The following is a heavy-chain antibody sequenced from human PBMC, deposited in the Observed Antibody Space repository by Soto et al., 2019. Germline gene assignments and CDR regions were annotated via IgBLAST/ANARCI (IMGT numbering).Heavy chain of an antibody. Sequence: QVQLVQSGAEVKKPGSSVKVSCKASGGTFRSYAISWVRQAPGQGLEWMGGIIPMFGTANYAQKFQGRVTITADESTSTAYMEVRSLRCADTAVYYCARSIVEMATIDVQYYYYGMDVWGQGTTVTVSS. CDR1: GGTFRSYA. D-gene: IGHD3-16*02. CDR2: IIPMFGTA. J-gene: IGHJ6*02. V-gene: IGHV1-69*12. CDR3: ARSIVEMATIDVQYYYYGMDV.